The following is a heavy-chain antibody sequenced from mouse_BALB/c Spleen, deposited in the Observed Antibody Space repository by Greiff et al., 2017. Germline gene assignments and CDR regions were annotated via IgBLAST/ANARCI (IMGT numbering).Heavy chain of an antibody. CDR1: GFSLTSYG. V-gene: IGHV2-9*02. D-gene: IGHD1-2*01. CDR2: IWAGGST. Sequence: VQRVESGPGLVAPSQSLSITCTVSGFSLTSYGVHWVRQPPGKGLEWLGVIWAGGSTNYNSALMSRLSISKDNSKSQVFLKMNSLQTDDTAMYYCAREGITTATNYAMDYWGQGTSVTVSS. CDR3: AREGITTATNYAMDY. J-gene: IGHJ4*01.